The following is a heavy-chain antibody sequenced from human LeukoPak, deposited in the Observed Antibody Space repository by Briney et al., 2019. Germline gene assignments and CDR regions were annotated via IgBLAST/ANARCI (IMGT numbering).Heavy chain of an antibody. Sequence: GGSLRLSCAASGFTFSSYWMSWVRHAPGKGLEWVANIKQDGSEKYYVDSVKGRFTISRDNAKNSLYLQMNSLRAEDTAVYYCASGRGIAARFDYWGQGTLVTVSS. CDR1: GFTFSSYW. V-gene: IGHV3-7*01. CDR3: ASGRGIAARFDY. J-gene: IGHJ4*02. CDR2: IKQDGSEK. D-gene: IGHD6-13*01.